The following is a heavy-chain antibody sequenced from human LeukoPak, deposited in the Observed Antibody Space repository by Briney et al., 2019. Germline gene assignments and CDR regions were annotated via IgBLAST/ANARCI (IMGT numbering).Heavy chain of an antibody. J-gene: IGHJ5*02. Sequence: SETLSLTCTVSGGSISSSSYYWGWIRQPPGKGLEWIGSFFYSGSTSYNPSHKSRVTISVDTSKNQFSLNVRSVTAADTAVYYCARRESWNWFDPWGQGTLVIVSS. CDR3: ARRESWNWFDP. CDR2: FFYSGST. V-gene: IGHV4-39*01. CDR1: GGSISSSSYY.